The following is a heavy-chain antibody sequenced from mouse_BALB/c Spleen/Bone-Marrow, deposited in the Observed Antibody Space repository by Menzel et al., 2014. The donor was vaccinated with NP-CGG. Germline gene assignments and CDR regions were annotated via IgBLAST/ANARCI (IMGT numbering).Heavy chain of an antibody. Sequence: VQLQQSGAEQMQPGASVKISCKATGYTFSNYWIEWVKQRPGHGLEWIGEILPGNTNANYNEKFKGRATFTADTSSNTAYMQLSSLTCEDSAVYYCARWLRRYYAMDYWGQGTPVTVSS. CDR2: ILPGNTNA. CDR1: GYTFSNYW. CDR3: ARWLRRYYAMDY. J-gene: IGHJ4*01. D-gene: IGHD2-2*01. V-gene: IGHV1-9*01.